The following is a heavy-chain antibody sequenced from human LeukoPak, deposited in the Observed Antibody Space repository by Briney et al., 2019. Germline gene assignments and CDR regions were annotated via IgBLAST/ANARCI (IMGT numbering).Heavy chain of an antibody. J-gene: IGHJ4*02. CDR2: ISYDGSNK. D-gene: IGHD6-19*01. CDR1: GFTFSSYG. V-gene: IGHV3-30*18. CDR3: AKDGSSGYPEDY. Sequence: GGSLRLSCAASGFTFSSYGMHWVRQAPGKGLEWVAVISYDGSNKYYADSVKGRFTISRDNSKNTLYLQMNSLRAEDTAVYYCAKDGSSGYPEDYWGQGTLVTVSS.